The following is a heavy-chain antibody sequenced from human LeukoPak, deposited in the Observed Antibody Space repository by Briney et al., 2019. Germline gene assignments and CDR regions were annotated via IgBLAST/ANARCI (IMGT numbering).Heavy chain of an antibody. Sequence: ASVKVSCKASGYTFTSYGISWVRQAPGQGLEWMGWISAYNGNTNYAQKLQGRVTMTTDTSTSTAYMELRSLRSDDTAVYYCARESKVATRIAAAGVGGYWGQGTLVTVSS. D-gene: IGHD6-13*01. CDR2: ISAYNGNT. J-gene: IGHJ4*02. CDR3: ARESKVATRIAAAGVGGY. V-gene: IGHV1-18*01. CDR1: GYTFTSYG.